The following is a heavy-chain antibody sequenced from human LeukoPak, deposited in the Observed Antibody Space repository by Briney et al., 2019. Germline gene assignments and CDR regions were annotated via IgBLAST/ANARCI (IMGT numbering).Heavy chain of an antibody. J-gene: IGHJ4*02. CDR2: ISGSGGST. D-gene: IGHD6-19*01. Sequence: GGSLRLSCAASGFTFSSYAMSWVRQAPGKGLEWVSVISGSGGSTYYADSVKGRFTISRDNAKNSLYLQMNSLRAEDTAVYYCARDGYSSGWIDYWGQGTLVTVSS. CDR1: GFTFSSYA. CDR3: ARDGYSSGWIDY. V-gene: IGHV3-23*01.